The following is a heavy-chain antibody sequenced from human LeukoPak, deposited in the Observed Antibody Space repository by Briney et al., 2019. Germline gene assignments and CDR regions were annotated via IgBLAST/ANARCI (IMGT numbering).Heavy chain of an antibody. J-gene: IGHJ4*02. Sequence: ASVKVSCKASGYTFTSYYMHWVRQAPGQGLEWMGIINPSGGSTSYAQKLQGRVTMTRDTSTSTVYMELSSLRSEDTAVYYCARAQGSGYYSNYWGQGTLVTVSS. D-gene: IGHD3-22*01. CDR1: GYTFTSYY. CDR3: ARAQGSGYYSNY. V-gene: IGHV1-46*01. CDR2: INPSGGST.